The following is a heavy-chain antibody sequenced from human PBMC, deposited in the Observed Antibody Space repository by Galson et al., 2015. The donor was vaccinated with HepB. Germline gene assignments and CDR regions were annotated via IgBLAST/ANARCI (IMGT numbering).Heavy chain of an antibody. V-gene: IGHV3-48*03. Sequence: SLRLSCAASGFTFSSYEMNWVRQAPGKGLEWVSYISSSGSTIYYADSVKGRFTISRDNAKNSLYLQMNSLRAEDTAVYYCARVAPYLPDYGDYAAFDIWGQGTMVTVSS. CDR2: ISSSGSTI. CDR3: ARVAPYLPDYGDYAAFDI. D-gene: IGHD4-17*01. J-gene: IGHJ3*02. CDR1: GFTFSSYE.